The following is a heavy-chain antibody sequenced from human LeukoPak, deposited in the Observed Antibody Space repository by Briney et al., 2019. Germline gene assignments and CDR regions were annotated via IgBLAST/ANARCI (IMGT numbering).Heavy chain of an antibody. Sequence: PSETLSLTCTVSGGSISSSSYYWGWIRQPPGKGLEWIGEINHSGSTNYNPSLKSRVTISVDTSKNQFSLKLSSVTAADTAVYYCARGRLGGFYHYYYMDVWGKGTTVTVSS. V-gene: IGHV4-39*07. CDR1: GGSISSSSYY. D-gene: IGHD3-16*01. CDR2: INHSGST. J-gene: IGHJ6*03. CDR3: ARGRLGGFYHYYYMDV.